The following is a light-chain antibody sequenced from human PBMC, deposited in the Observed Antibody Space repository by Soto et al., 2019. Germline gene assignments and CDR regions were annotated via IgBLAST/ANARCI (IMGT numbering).Light chain of an antibody. J-gene: IGLJ3*02. Sequence: QLVLTQSPSASASLGASVKLTCTLSSGLSSYAIAWHQQQPEKGPRYLMKLNSDGSHSKGDGIPDRFSGSSSGAERYLTISSLQSEDEADYYCQTWGTGIPWVFGGGTQLTVL. CDR1: SGLSSYA. CDR2: LNSDGSH. V-gene: IGLV4-69*01. CDR3: QTWGTGIPWV.